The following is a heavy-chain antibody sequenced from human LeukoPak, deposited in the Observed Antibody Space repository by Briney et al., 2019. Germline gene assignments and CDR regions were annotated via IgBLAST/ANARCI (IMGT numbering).Heavy chain of an antibody. V-gene: IGHV4-4*02. CDR2: IYHSGST. J-gene: IGHJ5*02. CDR3: ARMYSSSWYGWFDP. Sequence: ASGTLSLTCAVSGGSISSSNWWSWVRQPPGKGLEWIGEIYHSGSTNYNPSLKSRVTISVDKSKNQFSLKLSSVTAADTAVYYCARMYSSSWYGWFDPWGQGTLVTVSS. CDR1: GGSISSSNW. D-gene: IGHD6-13*01.